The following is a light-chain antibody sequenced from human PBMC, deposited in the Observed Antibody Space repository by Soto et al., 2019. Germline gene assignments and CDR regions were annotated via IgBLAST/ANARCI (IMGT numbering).Light chain of an antibody. Sequence: QSVLTQPASVSGSPGQSITISCTGTSSDIGDYNYVSWYQQHPGKAPKLIIYEVSYRPSGVSDRFSGSKSDNTASLTISGLQAEDEAHYYCSSHSSSSTLYVFGTGTKGTVL. J-gene: IGLJ1*01. CDR2: EVS. CDR3: SSHSSSSTLYV. V-gene: IGLV2-14*01. CDR1: SSDIGDYNY.